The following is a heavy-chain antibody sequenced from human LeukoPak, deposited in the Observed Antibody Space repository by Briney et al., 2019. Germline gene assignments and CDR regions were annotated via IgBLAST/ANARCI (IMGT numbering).Heavy chain of an antibody. CDR2: ISANTGHA. Sequence: ASVKVSCKASGYSFTKYGFSWVRQDPGQGLEWMGWISANTGHANYAQNLQGRVTLTTDTSTTTAYMELRSLRFDDTAVYYCVRDEFTAQAWFDFWGQGTPVTVSS. D-gene: IGHD3-16*01. CDR3: VRDEFTAQAWFDF. V-gene: IGHV1-18*01. CDR1: GYSFTKYG. J-gene: IGHJ5*01.